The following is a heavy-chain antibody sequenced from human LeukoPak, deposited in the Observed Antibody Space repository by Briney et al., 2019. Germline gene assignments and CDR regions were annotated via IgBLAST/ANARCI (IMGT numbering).Heavy chain of an antibody. D-gene: IGHD1-26*01. J-gene: IGHJ4*02. CDR3: ARMTWAPVGADY. Sequence: GSLRLSCAASGFTFSSYAMHWVRQPPGKGLEWIGEINHSGSTNYNPSLKSRVTISVDTSKNQFSLKLSSVTAADTAVYYCARMTWAPVGADYWGQGTLVTVSS. V-gene: IGHV4-34*01. CDR1: GFTFSSYA. CDR2: INHSGST.